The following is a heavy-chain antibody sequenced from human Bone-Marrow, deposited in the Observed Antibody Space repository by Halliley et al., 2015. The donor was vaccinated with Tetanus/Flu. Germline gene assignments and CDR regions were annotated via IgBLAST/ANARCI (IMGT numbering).Heavy chain of an antibody. CDR3: ARDMQEVDWLTSPFDS. CDR1: GFTFSSYA. D-gene: IGHD3-9*01. CDR2: ISNTAAYI. V-gene: IGHV3-21*01. Sequence: SLRLSCAGSGFTFSSYAMNWVRQAPGKGLEWVSSISNTAAYIYYADSVKGRFTISRDNPKNSLYLEMNSLRAEDTAIYYCARDMQEVDWLTSPFDSWGQGTLVTVSP. J-gene: IGHJ4*02.